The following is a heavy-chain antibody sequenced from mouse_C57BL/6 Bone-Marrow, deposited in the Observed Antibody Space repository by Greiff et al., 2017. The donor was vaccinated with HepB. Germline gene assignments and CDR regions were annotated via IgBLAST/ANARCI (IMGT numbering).Heavy chain of an antibody. CDR2: ISDGGSYT. D-gene: IGHD4-1*01. V-gene: IGHV5-4*03. J-gene: IGHJ2*01. Sequence: DVMLVESGGGLVKPGGSLKLSCAASGFTFSSYAMSWVRQTPEKRLEWVATISDGGSYTYYPDNVKGRFTISRDNAKNNLYLQMSHLKSEDTAMYYCASWVDYWGQGTTLTVSS. CDR3: ASWVDY. CDR1: GFTFSSYA.